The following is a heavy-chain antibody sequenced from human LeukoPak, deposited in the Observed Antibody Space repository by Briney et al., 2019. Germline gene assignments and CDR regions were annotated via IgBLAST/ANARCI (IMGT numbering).Heavy chain of an antibody. CDR3: ASASGYYAPPDY. Sequence: ASVKVSCKASGYAFTRYYIHWVRQAPGQGLEWMGIINPSGGGTSNAQKFQGRFTMTRDTSTSTVYMEVSSLTSEDTAVYYCASASGYYAPPDYWGQGTLVTVSS. V-gene: IGHV1-46*01. J-gene: IGHJ4*02. CDR2: INPSGGGT. CDR1: GYAFTRYY. D-gene: IGHD3-22*01.